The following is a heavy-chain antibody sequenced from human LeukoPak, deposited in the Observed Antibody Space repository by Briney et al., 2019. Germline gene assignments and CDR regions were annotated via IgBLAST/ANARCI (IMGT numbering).Heavy chain of an antibody. Sequence: SETLSLTCTVSGGSISSYYWGWIRQPPGKGLEWIAYIYYSGSTSYNPSLKSRVTISVDTSKNQFSLKLSSVTAADTAVYYCARVVRWDSSGWYGGSTFVDYWGQRTLVTVSS. CDR1: GGSISSYY. V-gene: IGHV4-59*12. CDR2: IYYSGST. J-gene: IGHJ4*02. D-gene: IGHD6-19*01. CDR3: ARVVRWDSSGWYGGSTFVDY.